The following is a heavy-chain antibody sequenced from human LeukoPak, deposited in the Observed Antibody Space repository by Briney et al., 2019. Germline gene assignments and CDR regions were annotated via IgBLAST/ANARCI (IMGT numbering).Heavy chain of an antibody. Sequence: QTGGSLRLSCAASGFTVSSNYMSWVRQAPGKGLEWVSVIYSGGSTYYADSVKGRFTISRDNSKNTLYLQMNNLRAEDTVVYYCARSSSWYGVDYWGQGTLVTVSS. CDR1: GFTVSSNY. D-gene: IGHD6-13*01. CDR3: ARSSSWYGVDY. J-gene: IGHJ4*02. V-gene: IGHV3-53*01. CDR2: IYSGGST.